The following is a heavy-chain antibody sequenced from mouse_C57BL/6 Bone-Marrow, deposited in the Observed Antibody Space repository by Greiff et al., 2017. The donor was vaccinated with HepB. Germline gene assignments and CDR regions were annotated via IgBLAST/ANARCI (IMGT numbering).Heavy chain of an antibody. Sequence: VQGVESGAELARPGASVKLSCKASGYTFTSYGISWVKQRTGQGLEWIGEIYPRSGNTYYNEKFKGKATLTADKSSSTAYMELRSLTSEDSAVYFCARVVATSDAMDYWGQGTSVTVSS. CDR1: GYTFTSYG. CDR3: ARVVATSDAMDY. CDR2: IYPRSGNT. J-gene: IGHJ4*01. D-gene: IGHD1-1*01. V-gene: IGHV1-81*01.